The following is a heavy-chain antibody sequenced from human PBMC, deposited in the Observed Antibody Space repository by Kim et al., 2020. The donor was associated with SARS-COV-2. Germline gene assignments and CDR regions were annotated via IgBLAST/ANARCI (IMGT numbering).Heavy chain of an antibody. D-gene: IGHD2-21*02. CDR1: GYSFTSYW. V-gene: IGHV5-51*01. Sequence: GESLKISCKGSGYSFTSYWIGWVRQMPGKGLEWMGIIYPGDSDTRYSPSFQGQVTISADKSISTAYLQWSSLKASDTAMYYCARGGLCGGDCYNWFDPWGQGTLVTVSS. CDR3: ARGGLCGGDCYNWFDP. CDR2: IYPGDSDT. J-gene: IGHJ5*02.